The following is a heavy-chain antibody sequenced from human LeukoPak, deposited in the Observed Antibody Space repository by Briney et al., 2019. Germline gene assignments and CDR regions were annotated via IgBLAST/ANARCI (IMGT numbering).Heavy chain of an antibody. D-gene: IGHD1-26*01. CDR2: ISYDGSNK. CDR1: GFTFSSYG. CDR3: AKPFGSYPAGYFDY. V-gene: IGHV3-30*18. Sequence: GGSLRLSCAASGFTFSSYGMHWVRQAPGKGLEWVAVISYDGSNKYYADSVKGRFTISRDNSKNTLYLQMNSLRAEDTAVYYCAKPFGSYPAGYFDYWGQGTLVTVSS. J-gene: IGHJ4*02.